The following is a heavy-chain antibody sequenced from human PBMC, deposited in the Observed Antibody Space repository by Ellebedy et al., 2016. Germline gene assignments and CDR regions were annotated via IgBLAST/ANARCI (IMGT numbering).Heavy chain of an antibody. CDR1: GFSVSAND. Sequence: GGSLRLXXAASGFSVSANDMSWVRQAPGKGLELVSLLYGGGASYYSDSVEGRFTISRDNSEKKLYLQMSGLGAEDTAVYYCVTRHNGAFDVWGQGTRVTVSS. CDR3: VTRHNGAFDV. V-gene: IGHV3-53*01. D-gene: IGHD2-8*01. J-gene: IGHJ3*01. CDR2: LYGGGAS.